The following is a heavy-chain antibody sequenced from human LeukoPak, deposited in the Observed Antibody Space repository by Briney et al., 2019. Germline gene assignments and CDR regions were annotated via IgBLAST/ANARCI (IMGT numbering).Heavy chain of an antibody. Sequence: GGSLRLSCAASGVTLSTYAMSWARQAPGKGLEWVSGISSSDSGDNTYYAGSVKGRFTISRDSSKNTLVLHINTLSAEDTAIYYCAKDRTVGASYWYFDLWGRGTLVTVSS. CDR1: GVTLSTYA. CDR2: ISSSDSGDNT. CDR3: AKDRTVGASYWYFDL. J-gene: IGHJ2*01. V-gene: IGHV3-23*01. D-gene: IGHD1-26*01.